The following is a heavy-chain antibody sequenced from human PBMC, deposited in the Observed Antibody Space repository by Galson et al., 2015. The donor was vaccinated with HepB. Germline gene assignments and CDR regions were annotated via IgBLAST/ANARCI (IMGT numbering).Heavy chain of an antibody. Sequence: SVKVSCKASGGTFSSYTISWVRQAPGQGLEWMGRIIPILGIANYAQKFQGRVTITADKSTSTAYMELSSLRSEDTAVYYCARSAAAGKNDDFDYWGQGTLVTVSS. V-gene: IGHV1-69*02. CDR2: IIPILGIA. D-gene: IGHD6-13*01. CDR3: ARSAAAGKNDDFDY. J-gene: IGHJ4*02. CDR1: GGTFSSYT.